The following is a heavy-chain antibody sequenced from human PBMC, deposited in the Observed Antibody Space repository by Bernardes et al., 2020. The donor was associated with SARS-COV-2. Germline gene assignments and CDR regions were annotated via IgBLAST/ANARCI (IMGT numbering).Heavy chain of an antibody. Sequence: SETLSLTRTVSGGSISSSSYYWGWIRQPPGKGLEWIGSIYYSGSTYYNPSLKSRVTISVDTSKNQFSLKLSSVTAADTAVYYCARHQQKGVDSGYDFSLFYYYYYGMDVWGQGTTVTVSS. V-gene: IGHV4-39*01. CDR1: GGSISSSSYY. CDR3: ARHQQKGVDSGYDFSLFYYYYYGMDV. J-gene: IGHJ6*02. D-gene: IGHD5-12*01. CDR2: IYYSGST.